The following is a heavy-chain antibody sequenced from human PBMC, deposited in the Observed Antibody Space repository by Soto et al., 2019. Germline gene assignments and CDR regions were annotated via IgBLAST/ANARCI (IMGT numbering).Heavy chain of an antibody. CDR2: IYYSGST. CDR1: GGSISSYY. D-gene: IGHD6-6*01. CDR3: ARVAYIAARPYYFDY. Sequence: SETLSLTCTVSGGSISSYYWSWIRQPPGKGLEWIGYIYYSGSTNYNPSLKSRVTISVDTSKNQFSLKLSSVTAADTAVYYCARVAYIAARPYYFDYWGQGTLVTVSS. J-gene: IGHJ4*02. V-gene: IGHV4-59*01.